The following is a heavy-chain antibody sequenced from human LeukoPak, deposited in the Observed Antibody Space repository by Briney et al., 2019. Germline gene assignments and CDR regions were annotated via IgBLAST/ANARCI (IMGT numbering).Heavy chain of an antibody. CDR2: IYPGDSGT. D-gene: IGHD3-22*01. J-gene: IGHJ3*02. Sequence: GESLKISCKGSGYIFASYWIGWVRQMPGKGLEWMGIIYPGDSGTKYSPSLQGQVTISADKSISTAYLQWSSLKASDTAMYYCARRGYYDTTAFDIWGQGTMVTVSS. V-gene: IGHV5-51*01. CDR1: GYIFASYW. CDR3: ARRGYYDTTAFDI.